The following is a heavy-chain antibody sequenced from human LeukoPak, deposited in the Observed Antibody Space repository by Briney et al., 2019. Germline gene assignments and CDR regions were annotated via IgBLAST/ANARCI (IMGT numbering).Heavy chain of an antibody. CDR2: TSSSDAGT. CDR1: GFTVSSNY. Sequence: GGSLRLSCAASGFTVSSNYMSWVRQTPGKGLEWVAATSSSDAGTYHADSVRGRFTISRDNSKNTLYLQMNSLRAEDAAVYFCAKAPVTSCRGAYCYPFDSWGQGTLVTVSS. J-gene: IGHJ4*02. V-gene: IGHV3-23*01. D-gene: IGHD2-21*01. CDR3: AKAPVTSCRGAYCYPFDS.